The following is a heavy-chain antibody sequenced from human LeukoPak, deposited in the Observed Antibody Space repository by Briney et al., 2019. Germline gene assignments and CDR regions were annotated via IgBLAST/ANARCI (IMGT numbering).Heavy chain of an antibody. CDR3: ARGALLYYFDY. D-gene: IGHD2-21*01. V-gene: IGHV3-53*01. J-gene: IGHJ4*02. CDR2: IYSGGST. Sequence: GGSLRLSCAASGFTVSSNYMSWVHQAAGKGLEWVSVIYSGGSTYYADSVKGRLTISRDNSKNTLYLQMNSLRAEDTAVYYCARGALLYYFDYWGQGTLVTVSS. CDR1: GFTVSSNY.